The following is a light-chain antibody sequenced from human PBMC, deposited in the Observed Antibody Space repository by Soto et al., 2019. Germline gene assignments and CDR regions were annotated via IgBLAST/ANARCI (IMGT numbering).Light chain of an antibody. Sequence: DIVLAQSPGTLSLSPGDRATLSCRASQNINSNYLAWYQQKPGQSPSLLIYGASTRATGIPDRFSGGGSGTDFTLTISRLDPEDFAVYSCQQYGSYPLTFGGGPTVDI. CDR2: GAS. CDR3: QQYGSYPLT. V-gene: IGKV3-20*01. J-gene: IGKJ4*01. CDR1: QNINSNY.